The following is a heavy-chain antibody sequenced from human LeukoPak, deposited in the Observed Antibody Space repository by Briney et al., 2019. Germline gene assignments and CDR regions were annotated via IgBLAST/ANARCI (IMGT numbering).Heavy chain of an antibody. D-gene: IGHD6-19*01. Sequence: PGGSLRLSCVASGFTFSLYAMSWVRQAPGKGLEWVSSISGNSAFIYYADSVRGRFTISRDDAKNSLYLQMSSLRAEDTAVYYCARGHTSGWSNFDCWGLGTLVTVSS. CDR2: ISGNSAFI. CDR1: GFTFSLYA. CDR3: ARGHTSGWSNFDC. J-gene: IGHJ4*02. V-gene: IGHV3-21*01.